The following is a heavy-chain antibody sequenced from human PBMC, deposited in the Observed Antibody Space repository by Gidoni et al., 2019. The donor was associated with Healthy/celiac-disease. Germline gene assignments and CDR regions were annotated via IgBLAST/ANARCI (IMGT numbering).Heavy chain of an antibody. CDR3: AKESSYYDSSGYPSWFDP. Sequence: QVQLVESGGGVVQPGRSLRLSGAASGFTFSRYGMHWVRQAPGKGLEWVAVISDDGSNKYYADSVKGRFTITRDNSKNTLYLQMNSLRAEDTAVYYCAKESSYYDSSGYPSWFDPWGQGTLVTVSS. J-gene: IGHJ5*02. CDR2: ISDDGSNK. D-gene: IGHD3-22*01. CDR1: GFTFSRYG. V-gene: IGHV3-30*18.